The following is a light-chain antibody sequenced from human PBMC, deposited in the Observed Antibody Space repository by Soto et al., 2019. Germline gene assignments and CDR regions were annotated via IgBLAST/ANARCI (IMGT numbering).Light chain of an antibody. CDR3: QKYKNWPLT. V-gene: IGKV3-15*01. Sequence: EIVMTQSPATLSVAPGERATLSCRASQSISSELAWYQQTPGQAPRLLIYGTSTRATCIPARFSGSGSGTEFTLTISSLQSEDFAVYDCQKYKNWPLTFGGGTKVEF. CDR1: QSISSE. CDR2: GTS. J-gene: IGKJ4*01.